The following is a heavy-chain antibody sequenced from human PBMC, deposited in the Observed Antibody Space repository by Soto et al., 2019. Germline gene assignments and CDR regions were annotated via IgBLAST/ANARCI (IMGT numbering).Heavy chain of an antibody. CDR1: GVYVSSGDYY. CDR3: ARAHYDILTGYPTHAFDI. Sequence: SETLSLTCTASGVYVSSGDYYWSWIRQPPGKGLEWSGYIYYTGRTYYNPSLKSRVIISVDTSKNQFSLKLSSVTAAEKAVYYCARAHYDILTGYPTHAFDIWGQGTMVTVSS. D-gene: IGHD3-9*01. J-gene: IGHJ3*02. CDR2: IYYTGRT. V-gene: IGHV4-30-4*01.